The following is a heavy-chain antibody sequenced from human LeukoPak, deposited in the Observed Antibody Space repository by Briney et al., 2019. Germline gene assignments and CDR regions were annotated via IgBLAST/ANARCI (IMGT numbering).Heavy chain of an antibody. J-gene: IGHJ4*02. CDR1: GGSFSGYY. V-gene: IGHV4-34*01. Sequence: SETLSLTCAVYGGSFSGYYWSWIRQPPGKGLEWIGEINHSGSTNYNPSLKSRVTISVDTSKNQFSLKLSSVTAADTAVYYCARGNRSPYYYGSGGYYYFDYWGQGTLVTVSS. CDR3: ARGNRSPYYYGSGGYYYFDY. CDR2: INHSGST. D-gene: IGHD3-10*01.